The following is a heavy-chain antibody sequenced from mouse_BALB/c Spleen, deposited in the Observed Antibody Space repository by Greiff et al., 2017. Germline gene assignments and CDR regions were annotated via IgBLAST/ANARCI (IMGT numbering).Heavy chain of an antibody. CDR3: ARSLIYYFDY. CDR1: GYSITSDYA. V-gene: IGHV3-2*02. CDR2: ISYSGST. Sequence: VQLQQSGPGLVKPSQSLSLTCTVTGYSITSDYAWNWIRQFPGNKLEWMGYISYSGSTSYNPSLKSRISITRDTSKNQFFLQLNSVTTEDTATYYCARSLIYYFDYWGQGTTLTVSS. J-gene: IGHJ2*01.